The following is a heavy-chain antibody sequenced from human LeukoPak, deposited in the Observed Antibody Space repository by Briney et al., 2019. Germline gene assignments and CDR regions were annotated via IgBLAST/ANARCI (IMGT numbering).Heavy chain of an antibody. D-gene: IGHD3-10*01. J-gene: IGHJ4*02. CDR3: ARGLLFDY. Sequence: TGGSLRLSCAASGFTYSTFEMNWVRQAPGKGLEWISYINSGGDTIYYADSVKGRFTVSRDNAKTSLYLQMNSLRAEDTALYYCARGLLFDYWGQGTLVTVSS. CDR2: INSGGDTI. CDR1: GFTYSTFE. V-gene: IGHV3-48*03.